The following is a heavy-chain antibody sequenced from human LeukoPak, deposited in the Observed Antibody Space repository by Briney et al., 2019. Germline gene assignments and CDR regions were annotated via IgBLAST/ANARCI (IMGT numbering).Heavy chain of an antibody. J-gene: IGHJ4*02. Sequence: GGSLRLSCATSGFTFSSYWMHWVRQAPGKGLVWVSRMNSDGSDIRYADSVRGRFTISRDNAKNTLYLQMSGLRAEDTAVYYCAGDNYYDRDYWGQGTLVTVSS. CDR3: AGDNYYDRDY. D-gene: IGHD3-22*01. CDR2: MNSDGSDI. CDR1: GFTFSSYW. V-gene: IGHV3-74*01.